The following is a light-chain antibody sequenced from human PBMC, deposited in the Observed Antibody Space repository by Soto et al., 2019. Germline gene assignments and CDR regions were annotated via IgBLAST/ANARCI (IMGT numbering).Light chain of an antibody. V-gene: IGKV3-11*01. Sequence: EVVLAQSPGTLSLSPGERATLSCRASQRLSSSYLAWYQHKTGQAPRLLIYSASKRATGIPARFSGSGSGTDFTLTISSLEPEDFAFYYCQQRDSWPLTFGGGTKV. CDR1: QRLSSSY. CDR2: SAS. CDR3: QQRDSWPLT. J-gene: IGKJ4*01.